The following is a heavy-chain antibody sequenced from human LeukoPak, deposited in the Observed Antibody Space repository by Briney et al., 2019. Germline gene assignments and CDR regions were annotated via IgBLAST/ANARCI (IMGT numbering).Heavy chain of an antibody. CDR3: ASRSHRKAFDI. CDR2: IIPILGAT. Sequence: GSLVKVSCKTSGATFVSFDINWVRQAPGQGLEWMGRIIPILGATNYAQKFQGTVTLTADTSTNTAYMELSNLRSEDTALYFCASRSHRKAFDIWGQGTMVTVSS. D-gene: IGHD1-14*01. J-gene: IGHJ3*02. CDR1: GATFVSFD. V-gene: IGHV1-69*04.